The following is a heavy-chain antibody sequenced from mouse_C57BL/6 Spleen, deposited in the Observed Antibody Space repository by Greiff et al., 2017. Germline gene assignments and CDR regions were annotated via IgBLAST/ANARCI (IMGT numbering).Heavy chain of an antibody. D-gene: IGHD1-1*01. J-gene: IGHJ1*03. CDR2: INPNNGGT. CDR1: GYTFTDYN. V-gene: IGHV1-18*01. CDR3: ARKGVYYGSSYEYFDV. Sequence: VQLQQSGPELVKPGASVKIPCKASGYTFTDYNMDWVKQSHGKSLEWIGDINPNNGGTIYNQKFKGKATLTVDKSSSTAYMELRSLTSEDTAVYYCARKGVYYGSSYEYFDVWGTGTTVTVSS.